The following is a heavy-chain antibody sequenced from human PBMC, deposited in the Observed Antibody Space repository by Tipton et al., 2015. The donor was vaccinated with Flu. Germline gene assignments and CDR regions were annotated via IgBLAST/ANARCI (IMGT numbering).Heavy chain of an antibody. D-gene: IGHD3-10*01. J-gene: IGHJ6*02. CDR1: GYTIRHGFY. CDR2: VYHGRST. Sequence: TLSLTCAVSGYTIRHGFYWGWIRQPPGKGLEWIGSVYHGRSTDYNPSLESRVTMSVDTSKNQFSLKLTSVTAADTAVYYCARDQGFGGGMTYDYFAMDVWGQGTTVTVSS. CDR3: ARDQGFGGGMTYDYFAMDV. V-gene: IGHV4-38-2*02.